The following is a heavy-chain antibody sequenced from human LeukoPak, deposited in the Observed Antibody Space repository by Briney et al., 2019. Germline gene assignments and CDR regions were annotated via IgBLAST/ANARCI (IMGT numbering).Heavy chain of an antibody. J-gene: IGHJ4*02. V-gene: IGHV3-23*01. Sequence: GGSLRLSCAASGFTFSSYAMNWVRQAPGKGLEWVSTISINGGSTYYADSVKGRFTISRDNSKNTLYLQMNSLRAEDTAVYYCAKDGSEYYYDSSGDLDWGQGTPVTVSS. CDR1: GFTFSSYA. CDR3: AKDGSEYYYDSSGDLD. CDR2: ISINGGST. D-gene: IGHD3-22*01.